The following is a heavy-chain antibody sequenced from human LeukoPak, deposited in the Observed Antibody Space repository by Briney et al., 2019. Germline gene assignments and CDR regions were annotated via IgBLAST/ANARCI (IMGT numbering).Heavy chain of an antibody. CDR1: GFTFSSYG. Sequence: GGSLRLSCAASGFTFSSYGMHWVRQDPGKGLEWVAVISYDGSNKYYADSVKGRFTISRDNSKNTLYLQMNSLRAEDTAVYYCAKGAGPMVREPLGYWGQGTLVTVSS. CDR2: ISYDGSNK. D-gene: IGHD3-10*01. J-gene: IGHJ4*02. V-gene: IGHV3-30*18. CDR3: AKGAGPMVREPLGY.